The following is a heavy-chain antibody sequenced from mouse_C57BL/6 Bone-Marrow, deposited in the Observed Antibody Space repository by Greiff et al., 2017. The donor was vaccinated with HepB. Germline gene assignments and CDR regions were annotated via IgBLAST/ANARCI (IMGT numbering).Heavy chain of an antibody. Sequence: VKLQESAAELARSGASVKLSCKPSGYTFTSYGSSWVMQRTGQGLEWIGEIYPRSGNTYYNEKFKGKATLTADKSSSTAYMELRSLTSEDSAVYFCARCGSSYGFAYWGQGTLVTVSA. J-gene: IGHJ3*01. D-gene: IGHD1-1*01. CDR2: IYPRSGNT. CDR3: ARCGSSYGFAY. CDR1: GYTFTSYG. V-gene: IGHV1-81*01.